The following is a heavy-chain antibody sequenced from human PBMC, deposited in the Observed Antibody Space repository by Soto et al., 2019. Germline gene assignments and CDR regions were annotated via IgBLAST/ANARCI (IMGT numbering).Heavy chain of an antibody. CDR2: ISYDGSNK. J-gene: IGHJ4*02. CDR1: GFTFSSYG. Sequence: GGSLRLSCAASGFTFSSYGMHWVRQAPGKGLEWVAVISYDGSNKYYADSVKGRFTISRDNSKNTLYLQMNSLRAEDTAVYYCAKESSSSWYVCDYWGQGTLVTVSS. D-gene: IGHD6-13*01. V-gene: IGHV3-30*18. CDR3: AKESSSSWYVCDY.